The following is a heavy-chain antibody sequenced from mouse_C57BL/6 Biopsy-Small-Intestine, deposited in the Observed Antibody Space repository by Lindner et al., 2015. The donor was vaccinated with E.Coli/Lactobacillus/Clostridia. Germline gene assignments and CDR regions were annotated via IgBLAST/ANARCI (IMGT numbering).Heavy chain of an antibody. D-gene: IGHD1-1*01. CDR2: INPVFGTR. V-gene: IGHV1-81*01. CDR3: ARERPVSPGIREKSFDF. Sequence: SVKVSCKASGGTFSSYGFSWARQAPGQGLEWMGGINPVFGTRDYAQKFQARVALTADESTNTAYMELSSLRSEDTAVYYCARERPVSPGIREKSFDFWGQGTLVTVSS. J-gene: IGHJ4*01. CDR1: GGTFSSYG.